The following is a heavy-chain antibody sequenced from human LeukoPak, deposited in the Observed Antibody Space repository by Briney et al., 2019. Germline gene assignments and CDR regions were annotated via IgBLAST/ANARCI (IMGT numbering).Heavy chain of an antibody. CDR1: GYTFTSYD. V-gene: IGHV1-8*03. CDR3: ARGPIVVVPAADDAFDI. J-gene: IGHJ3*02. CDR2: MNPNSGNT. D-gene: IGHD2-2*01. Sequence: ASVKVSCKASGYTFTSYDINWVRQATGQGLEWMGWMNPNSGNTGYAQKFQGRVTITRNTSISTAYMELSSLRSEDTAVYYCARGPIVVVPAADDAFDIWGQETMVTVSS.